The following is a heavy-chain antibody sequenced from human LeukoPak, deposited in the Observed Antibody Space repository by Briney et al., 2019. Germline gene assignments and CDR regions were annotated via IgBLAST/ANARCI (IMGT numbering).Heavy chain of an antibody. J-gene: IGHJ4*02. CDR2: ISYDGSNK. CDR1: GFTFSSYG. V-gene: IGHV3-30*18. Sequence: PGRSLRLSCAASGFTFSSYGMRWVRQAPGKGLEWVAVISYDGSNKYYADSVKGRFTISRDNSKNTLYLQMNSLRAEDTAVYYCAKGYGEYYFDYWGQGTLVTVSS. D-gene: IGHD3-10*01. CDR3: AKGYGEYYFDY.